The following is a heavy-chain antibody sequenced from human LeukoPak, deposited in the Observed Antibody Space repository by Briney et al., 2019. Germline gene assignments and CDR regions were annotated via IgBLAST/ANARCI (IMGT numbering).Heavy chain of an antibody. CDR2: INPNSGGT. CDR3: ARGPRPYYDILTGPKIDAFDI. CDR1: GYTFTRYY. V-gene: IGHV1-2*04. Sequence: APGEVSGKASGYTFTRYYMHRGRQAPGHGVRWRGGINPNSGGTNYAQKFKGWVTMTRDTSISTDYMELSRLRSDDTDVYYCARGPRPYYDILTGPKIDAFDIWGQGTMVTVSS. D-gene: IGHD3-9*01. J-gene: IGHJ3*02.